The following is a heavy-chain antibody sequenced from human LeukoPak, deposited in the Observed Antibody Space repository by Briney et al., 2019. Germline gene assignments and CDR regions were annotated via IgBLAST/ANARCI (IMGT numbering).Heavy chain of an antibody. Sequence: GGSLRLSCAAAGFTFSSYAMSWVRQAPGKGLEWVSAISGSGGRIYYGASVKGRFTISRDNSKNTLNLQMNSLRAEDTAVYYCATSKYSGSYWGQGTLVTVSS. CDR1: GFTFSSYA. CDR3: ATSKYSGSY. V-gene: IGHV3-23*01. D-gene: IGHD1-26*01. CDR2: ISGSGGRI. J-gene: IGHJ4*02.